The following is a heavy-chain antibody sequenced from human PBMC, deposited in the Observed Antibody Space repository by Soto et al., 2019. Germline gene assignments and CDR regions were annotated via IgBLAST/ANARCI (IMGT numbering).Heavy chain of an antibody. J-gene: IGHJ4*02. CDR1: GGTFSSYT. Sequence: SVKVSCKASGGTFSSYTIAWVRQAPGQGLEWMGEIIPLFGTTNYVEKFQGRLTTTADASTSTAYMELSSLRSEDTAMYYCARDSIAAAGTDYWGQGXLVTVYS. V-gene: IGHV1-69*13. CDR3: ARDSIAAAGTDY. CDR2: IIPLFGTT. D-gene: IGHD6-13*01.